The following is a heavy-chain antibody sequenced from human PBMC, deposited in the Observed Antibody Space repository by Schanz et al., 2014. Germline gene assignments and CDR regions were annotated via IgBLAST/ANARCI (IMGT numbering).Heavy chain of an antibody. V-gene: IGHV3-23*01. J-gene: IGHJ3*02. D-gene: IGHD2-21*01. CDR3: ARDGYSVVVISPTESFDI. CDR1: GFSFSSYA. CDR2: VSSRSDEI. Sequence: EVQLLESGGGLVEPGGSLRLSCAASGFSFSSYAMGWVRQARGKGLEWVAAVSSRSDEIKYADSVRGRFTISRDNSKTTVYLQMNSLRAEDTAVYYCARDGYSVVVISPTESFDIWGQGTMVTVSP.